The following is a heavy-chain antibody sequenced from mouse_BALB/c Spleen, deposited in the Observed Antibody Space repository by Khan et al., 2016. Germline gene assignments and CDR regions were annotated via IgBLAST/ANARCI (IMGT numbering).Heavy chain of an antibody. D-gene: IGHD1-1*01. CDR2: IWGDGST. Sequence: QVQLKESGPGLVAPSQSLSITCTVSGFSLNVSGVNWVRQPPGKGLEWLGMIWGDGSTDYNSALKSRLTINKDNSKSQVFLKVNSLQTDDNARYYCARAIYYGSSYYFDYWGQGTTLTVSS. J-gene: IGHJ2*01. V-gene: IGHV2-6-7*01. CDR3: ARAIYYGSSYYFDY. CDR1: GFSLNVSG.